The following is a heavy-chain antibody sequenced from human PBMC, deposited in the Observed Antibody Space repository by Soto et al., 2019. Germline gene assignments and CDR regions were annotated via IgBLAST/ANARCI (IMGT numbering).Heavy chain of an antibody. CDR1: GFTFINHA. V-gene: IGHV3-23*01. CDR2: VDGSGAAP. CDR3: AKWEVFVTGHLATQSSLDS. D-gene: IGHD1-26*01. Sequence: GGSLRLSCATSGFTFINHAMTWVRQAPGKAPQWVATVDGSGAAPFYAESVKGRFTISRDNSKNTLFLQMNSLRAEDTAVYFCAKWEVFVTGHLATQSSLDSWGQGTLVTVSS. J-gene: IGHJ4*02.